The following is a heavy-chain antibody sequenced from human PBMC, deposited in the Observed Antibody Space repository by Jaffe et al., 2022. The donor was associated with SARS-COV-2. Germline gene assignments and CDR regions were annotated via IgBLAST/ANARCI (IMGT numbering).Heavy chain of an antibody. CDR3: ARHVGRAHWNRYWYFDL. Sequence: QLQLQESGPGLVKPSETLSLTCTVSGGSISSSSYYWGWIRQPPGKGLEWIGSIYYSGSTYYNPSLKSRVTISVDTSKNQFSLKLSSVTAADTAVYYCARHVGRAHWNRYWYFDLWGRGTLVTVSS. V-gene: IGHV4-39*01. J-gene: IGHJ2*01. CDR1: GGSISSSSYY. CDR2: IYYSGST. D-gene: IGHD1-1*01.